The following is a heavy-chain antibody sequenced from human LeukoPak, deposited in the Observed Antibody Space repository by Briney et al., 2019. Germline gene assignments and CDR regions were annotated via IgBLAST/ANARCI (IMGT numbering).Heavy chain of an antibody. CDR3: ARDPRQAYYFDY. V-gene: IGHV1-46*01. CDR1: GYTFTGYY. CDR2: INPSGGST. J-gene: IGHJ4*02. Sequence: ASVKVSCKASGYTFTGYYMHWVRQAPGQGLEWMGIINPSGGSTSYAQKFQGRVTMTRDTSTSTVYMELSSLRSEDTAVYYCARDPRQAYYFDYRGQGALVTASS.